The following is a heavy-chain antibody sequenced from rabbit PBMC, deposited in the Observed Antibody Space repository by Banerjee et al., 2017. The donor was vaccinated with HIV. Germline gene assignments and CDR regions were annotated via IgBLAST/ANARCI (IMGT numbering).Heavy chain of an antibody. V-gene: IGHV1S40*01. J-gene: IGHJ4*01. Sequence: QSLEESGGGLVKPGGTLTLTCTVSGFSFSSNWICWVRQAPGKGLEWIACIDTNDGDTDYANWPKGRFTISKTSSTTVTLQMTSLTVADTATYFCARAGEGGDGYLNLWGQGTLVTVS. CDR1: GFSFSSNW. CDR2: IDTNDGDT. CDR3: ARAGEGGDGYLNL. D-gene: IGHD5-1*01.